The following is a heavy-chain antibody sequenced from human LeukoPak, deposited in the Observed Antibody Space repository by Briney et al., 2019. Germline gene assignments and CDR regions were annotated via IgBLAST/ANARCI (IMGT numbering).Heavy chain of an antibody. CDR2: IYYSGST. D-gene: IGHD3-3*01. Sequence: KPSETLSLTCTVSGGSISSSSYYWGWIRQPPGKGLEWIGSIYYSGSTYYNPSLKSRVTISADTSRNHFSLKLKFVTAADTAVYYCARRADLWSDSYSGPFFDYWGQGARVTVSS. J-gene: IGHJ4*02. CDR1: GGSISSSSYY. V-gene: IGHV4-39*07. CDR3: ARRADLWSDSYSGPFFDY.